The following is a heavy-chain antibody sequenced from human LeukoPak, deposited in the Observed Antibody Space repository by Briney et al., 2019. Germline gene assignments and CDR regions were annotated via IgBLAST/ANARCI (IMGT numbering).Heavy chain of an antibody. Sequence: SETLSLTCTVSGGSISSYHWSWIRQTPGKGLEWIGYIYNSGSTNYNPSLKSRVTISVDMSKNQFYLNLSSVTAADTAVYYCARGGWFFYYWGQGTLVTVSS. CDR2: IYNSGST. V-gene: IGHV4-59*01. CDR3: ARGGWFFYY. J-gene: IGHJ4*02. D-gene: IGHD6-19*01. CDR1: GGSISSYH.